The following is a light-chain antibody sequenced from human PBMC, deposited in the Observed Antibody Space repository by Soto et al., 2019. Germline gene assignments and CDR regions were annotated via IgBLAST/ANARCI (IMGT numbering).Light chain of an antibody. V-gene: IGLV1-47*01. J-gene: IGLJ2*01. Sequence: QPVLTQPPSTSGTPGQRVTTSCSGSSSNIGSNHVYWYQQFPGMAPKLLMYRSDQRPTGVPDRFSGSKSGTSASLAISGLRSDDEADYYCSARDDSLSGVVFGGGTSSPS. CDR3: SARDDSLSGVV. CDR1: SSNIGSNH. CDR2: RSD.